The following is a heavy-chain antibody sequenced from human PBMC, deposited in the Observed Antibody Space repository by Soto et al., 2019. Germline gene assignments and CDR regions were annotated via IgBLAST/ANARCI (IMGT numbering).Heavy chain of an antibody. D-gene: IGHD2-8*01. V-gene: IGHV4-31*03. CDR1: GGSISSGGYY. J-gene: IGHJ3*02. CDR2: IYYSGST. CDR3: ARALGYCTKGVCSARYDFDI. Sequence: QVQLQESGPGLVKPSQTLSLTCTVSGGSISSGGYYWSWIRQHPGKGLEWIGYIYYSGSTYYNPSLKSRVTISVDTSKNQFSLKLSSVTAADTAVYYCARALGYCTKGVCSARYDFDIWGQGTMVTVSS.